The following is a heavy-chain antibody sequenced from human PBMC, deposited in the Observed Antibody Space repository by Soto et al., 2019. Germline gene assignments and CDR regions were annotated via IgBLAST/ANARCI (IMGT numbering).Heavy chain of an antibody. CDR1: GGSISSGSYY. V-gene: IGHV4-39*01. J-gene: IGHJ5*02. CDR2: LDYNGFA. CDR3: ARQDDFWSGDSWFDP. D-gene: IGHD3-3*01. Sequence: QLHLEESGPGLVKPSETLSLTCTVSGGSISSGSYYWGWIRQPPGKGPEWIGRLDYNGFAYYNPSLKSRLTISVDTSKNQFSLKLTSVTAADTAVYYCARQDDFWSGDSWFDPWGQGTLVTVSS.